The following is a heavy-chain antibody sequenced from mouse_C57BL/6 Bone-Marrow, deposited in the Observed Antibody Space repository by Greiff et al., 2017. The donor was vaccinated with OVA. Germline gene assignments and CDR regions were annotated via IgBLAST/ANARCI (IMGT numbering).Heavy chain of an antibody. CDR2: INPGSGGT. CDR3: ARSKFPFAY. CDR1: GYAFTNYL. Sequence: VQLQQSGAELVRPGTSVKVSCKASGYAFTNYLIEWVKQRPGQGLEWIGVINPGSGGTNYNEKFKGKATLTADKSSSTAYMQLSSLTSEDSAVYFCARSKFPFAYWGQVTLVTVSA. V-gene: IGHV1-54*01. J-gene: IGHJ3*01.